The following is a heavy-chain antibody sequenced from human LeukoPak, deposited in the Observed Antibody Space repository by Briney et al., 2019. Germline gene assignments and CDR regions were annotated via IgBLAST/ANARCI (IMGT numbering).Heavy chain of an antibody. CDR3: ARVLTGDYDAFDI. CDR2: ISYDGSNK. Sequence: GGSLRLSCAASGFTFSSYAMHWVRQAPGKGLEWVAVISYDGSNKYYADSVKGRFTISRDNSKNTLYLQMNSLRAEDTAVYYCARVLTGDYDAFDIWGQGTMVTVSS. D-gene: IGHD7-27*01. V-gene: IGHV3-30-3*01. CDR1: GFTFSSYA. J-gene: IGHJ3*02.